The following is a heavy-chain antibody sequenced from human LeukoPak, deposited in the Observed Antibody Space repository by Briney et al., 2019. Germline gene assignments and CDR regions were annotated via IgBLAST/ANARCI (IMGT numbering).Heavy chain of an antibody. Sequence: GGSLRLSCAASGFTFSNYNMNWVRQAPGKGLEWVSYISSSSSTIYYADSVKGRFTISRDNAKNSLYLQVNSLRDEDTAVYYCTTVACGIGVCPWSWGQGTLVSVSS. J-gene: IGHJ4*02. CDR3: TTVACGIGVCPWS. D-gene: IGHD2-8*01. CDR1: GFTFSNYN. V-gene: IGHV3-48*02. CDR2: ISSSSSTI.